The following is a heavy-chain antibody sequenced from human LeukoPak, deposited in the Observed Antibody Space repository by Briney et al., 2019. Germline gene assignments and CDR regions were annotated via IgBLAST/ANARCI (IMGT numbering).Heavy chain of an antibody. V-gene: IGHV5-51*01. CDR1: GYRFTSSW. D-gene: IGHD1-7*01. J-gene: IGHJ3*02. CDR2: IYPADSDT. CDR3: ASRTATMGTAFDI. Sequence: GESLKISCKDSGYRFTSSWIGWVRQMPGKGLEWMAVIYPADSDTRYSPSFEGQVTISADKSNSTAYLQWSSLKASDTAVYYCASRTATMGTAFDIWGQGTMVTVSS.